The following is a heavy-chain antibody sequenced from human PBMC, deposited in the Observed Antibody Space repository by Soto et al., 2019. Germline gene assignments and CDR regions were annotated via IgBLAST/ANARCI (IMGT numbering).Heavy chain of an antibody. V-gene: IGHV4-34*01. J-gene: IGHJ6*02. CDR1: GGSFSGYS. D-gene: IGHD6-13*01. CDR3: ARDGAYSSSWYTRYYYYGMDV. Sequence: SETLSLTCAVYGGSFSGYSRSWIRQPPGKGLEWIGGINHSGSTNYNPSLKRQVTISVDTCKKQFSLKLSSVTAADTAVYYCARDGAYSSSWYTRYYYYGMDVWGQGTTVTVSS. CDR2: INHSGST.